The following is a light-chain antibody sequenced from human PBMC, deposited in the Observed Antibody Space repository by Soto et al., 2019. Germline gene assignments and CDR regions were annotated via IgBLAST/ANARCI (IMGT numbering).Light chain of an antibody. CDR3: ILAINSPWT. CDR2: GSS. V-gene: IGKV1-6*01. J-gene: IGKJ1*01. CDR1: QCIGNS. Sequence: AIQMTQSPSSLSASVGDRFTISCRASQCIGNSLGLYQQKPGKPPKVLIYGSSNLQIGTPPGFSGSGSGTAFPLAISSLQPQDSPTYCCILAINSPWTFGQGNKVDIK.